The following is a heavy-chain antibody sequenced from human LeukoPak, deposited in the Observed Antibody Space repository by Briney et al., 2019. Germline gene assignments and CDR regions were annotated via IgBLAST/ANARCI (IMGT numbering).Heavy chain of an antibody. CDR3: ASPRSTPLLWFGEFNYTDV. CDR1: GFTFSDYY. Sequence: PGGSLRLSCAASGFTFSDYYMSWIRQAPGKGLEWVSYISSSGSTIYYADSVKGRFTISRDNAKNSLYLQMNSLRAEDTAVYYCASPRSTPLLWFGEFNYTDVWGKGTTVTISS. CDR2: ISSSGSTI. D-gene: IGHD3-10*01. V-gene: IGHV3-11*04. J-gene: IGHJ6*03.